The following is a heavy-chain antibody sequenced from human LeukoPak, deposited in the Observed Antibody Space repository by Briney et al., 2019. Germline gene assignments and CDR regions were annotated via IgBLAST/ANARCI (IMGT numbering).Heavy chain of an antibody. D-gene: IGHD5-18*01. CDR2: ISYDGSNK. CDR3: AKDVGYLTSRPHNWFDP. J-gene: IGHJ5*02. CDR1: GFTFSSYG. V-gene: IGHV3-30*18. Sequence: GGSLRLSCAASGFTFSSYGMHWVRQAPGKGLEWVAVISYDGSNKYYADSVKGRFTISRDNSKNTLYLQMNTLRPEDTAVYYCAKDVGYLTSRPHNWFDPWGQGTLVTVSS.